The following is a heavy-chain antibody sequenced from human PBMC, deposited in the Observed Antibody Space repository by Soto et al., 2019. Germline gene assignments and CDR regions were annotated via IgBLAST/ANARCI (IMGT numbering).Heavy chain of an antibody. V-gene: IGHV3-21*01. D-gene: IGHD5-18*01. CDR3: ARGTTGYNYGSTGMDV. CDR2: ISSDGYI. CDR1: GFTFSRYG. J-gene: IGHJ6*02. Sequence: EVQLVESGGGLVKPGGSLRLSCAASGFTFSRYGMHWVRQAPGKGLEWVSSISSDGYIYYADSVRGRFTFSRDNAKNSLYLQMNSLRAEDTAVYYCARGTTGYNYGSTGMDVWGQGTTVTVSS.